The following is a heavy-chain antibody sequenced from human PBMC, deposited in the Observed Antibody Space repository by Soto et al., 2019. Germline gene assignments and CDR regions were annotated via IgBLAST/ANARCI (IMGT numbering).Heavy chain of an antibody. CDR1: GFTLSSYG. D-gene: IGHD3-22*01. V-gene: IGHV3-30*18. CDR2: ISYDGSNK. Sequence: LRLSCAASGFTLSSYGMHWVRQAPAKGLEWVAVISYDGSNKYYADSVKGRFTISRDNSKNTLYLQMNRLRAEDTAVYYCAKDSGSGYYVNYFDYWGQGTLVTVSS. J-gene: IGHJ4*02. CDR3: AKDSGSGYYVNYFDY.